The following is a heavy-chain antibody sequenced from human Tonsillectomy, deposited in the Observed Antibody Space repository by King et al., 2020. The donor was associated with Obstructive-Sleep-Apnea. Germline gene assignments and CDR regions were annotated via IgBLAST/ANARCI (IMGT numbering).Heavy chain of an antibody. Sequence: VQLQESGPGLVKPSETLSLTCTVSGGSISTYYWSWIRQPPGKGLEWIGYIYYSGDTNYNPSLKTRVTISVDTSKNQFSLKLSSVTAADTAVYYCARRGRAYYDFWSGSDYFDYWGQGTLVTVSS. D-gene: IGHD3-3*01. CDR2: IYYSGDT. CDR3: ARRGRAYYDFWSGSDYFDY. V-gene: IGHV4-59*01. CDR1: GGSISTYY. J-gene: IGHJ4*02.